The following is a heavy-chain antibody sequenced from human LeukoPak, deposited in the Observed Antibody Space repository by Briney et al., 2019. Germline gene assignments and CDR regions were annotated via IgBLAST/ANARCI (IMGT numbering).Heavy chain of an antibody. CDR3: ASAYCGGDCYSAYYYYGMDV. J-gene: IGHJ6*02. CDR2: ISSSSSTI. D-gene: IGHD2-21*02. CDR1: GFTFSSYA. Sequence: GGSLRLSCAASGFTFSSYAMHWVRQAPGKGLEWVSYISSSSSTIYYADSVKGRFTISRDNAKNSLYLQMNSLRDEDTAVYYCASAYCGGDCYSAYYYYGMDVWGQGTTVTVSS. V-gene: IGHV3-48*02.